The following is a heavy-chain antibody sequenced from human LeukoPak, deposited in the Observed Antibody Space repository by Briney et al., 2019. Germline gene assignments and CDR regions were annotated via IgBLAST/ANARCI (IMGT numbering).Heavy chain of an antibody. J-gene: IGHJ4*02. D-gene: IGHD5-12*01. CDR1: GGIFSSYA. CDR3: ARDLQFPTSGYDEAPEAY. Sequence: SVKVSCKASGGIFSSYAISWVRQAPGQGLEWMGRIIPIFGTANYAQKFQGRVTITTDESTSTAYMELSSLRSEDTAVYYCARDLQFPTSGYDEAPEAYWGQGTLVTVSS. CDR2: IIPIFGTA. V-gene: IGHV1-69*05.